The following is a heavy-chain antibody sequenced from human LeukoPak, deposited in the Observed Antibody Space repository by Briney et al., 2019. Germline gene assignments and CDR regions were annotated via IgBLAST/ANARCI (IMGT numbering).Heavy chain of an antibody. D-gene: IGHD1-26*01. Sequence: GGSLRLSCAASGFTFSRYWMHWVRQAPGKGLVWVSNINSDGSKRNHADSVKGRFTISRDNAKNTLYLQMNSLRAEDTAVYYCARDDGSYSLDYWGQGTLVTVSS. CDR1: GFTFSRYW. CDR2: INSDGSKR. J-gene: IGHJ4*02. CDR3: ARDDGSYSLDY. V-gene: IGHV3-74*01.